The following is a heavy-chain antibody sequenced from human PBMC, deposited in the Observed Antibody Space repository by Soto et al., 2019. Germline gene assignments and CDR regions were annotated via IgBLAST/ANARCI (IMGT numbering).Heavy chain of an antibody. CDR1: GGSISSYY. CDR2: IYYSGST. V-gene: IGHV4-59*08. J-gene: IGHJ3*02. CDR3: ARRYGLSAFDI. D-gene: IGHD3-10*01. Sequence: QVQLQESGPGLVKPSETLSLTCTVSGGSISSYYWSWIRQPPGKGLEWIGDIYYSGSTNYNPSLKSRVTISVNTPKSQFSLKLSSVTAADTAVYYCARRYGLSAFDIWGQGTMVTVSS.